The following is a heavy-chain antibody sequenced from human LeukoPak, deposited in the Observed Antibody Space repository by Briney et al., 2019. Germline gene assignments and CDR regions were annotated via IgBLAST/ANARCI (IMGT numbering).Heavy chain of an antibody. J-gene: IGHJ4*02. Sequence: GGSLRLSCAASGFTFSSYGMHWVRQAPGKGLEWVAVISYDGSNKYYADSVKGRFTISRDSSKNTLYLQMNSLRAEDTAVYYCAKDRIAVAGTEFNYWGQGTLVTVSS. CDR1: GFTFSSYG. CDR2: ISYDGSNK. D-gene: IGHD6-19*01. V-gene: IGHV3-30*18. CDR3: AKDRIAVAGTEFNY.